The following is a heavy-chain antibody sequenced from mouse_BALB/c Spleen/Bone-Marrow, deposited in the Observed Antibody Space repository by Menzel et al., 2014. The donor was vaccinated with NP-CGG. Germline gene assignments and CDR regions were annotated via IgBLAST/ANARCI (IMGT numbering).Heavy chain of an antibody. D-gene: IGHD2-14*01. V-gene: IGHV14-3*02. J-gene: IGHJ2*01. Sequence: QLQQSGAELVKPGASVKLSCTASGFNIKDTYMHWVKQRPEQGLEWIGRIDPANGNAKYDPKFQGKATITADTSSNTAYLQLSSLTSEDTAVYYCARYRLGTYFDFWGQGTTLTVSS. CDR3: ARYRLGTYFDF. CDR1: GFNIKDTY. CDR2: IDPANGNA.